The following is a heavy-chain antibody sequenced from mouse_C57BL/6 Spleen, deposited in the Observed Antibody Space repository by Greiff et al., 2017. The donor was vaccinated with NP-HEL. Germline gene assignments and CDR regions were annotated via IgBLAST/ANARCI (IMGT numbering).Heavy chain of an antibody. J-gene: IGHJ3*01. D-gene: IGHD3-2*02. CDR2: INPNNGGT. Sequence: EVQLQQSGPELVKPGASVKISCKASGYTFTDYYMNWVKQSHGKSLEWIGDINPNNGGTSYNQKFKGKATLTVDKSSSTAYMELRSLTSEDSAVYYCARLGSSGPFAYWGQGTLVTVSA. CDR1: GYTFTDYY. CDR3: ARLGSSGPFAY. V-gene: IGHV1-26*01.